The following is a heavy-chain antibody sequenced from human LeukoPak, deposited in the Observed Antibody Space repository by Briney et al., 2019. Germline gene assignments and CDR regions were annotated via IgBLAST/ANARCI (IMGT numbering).Heavy chain of an antibody. D-gene: IGHD6-13*01. J-gene: IGHJ4*02. Sequence: PSETLSLTCTVSGGSISSYYWSWIRQPAGKGLEWIGRIYSTGSTNYNPSLKSRVTMSVDTSKNQFSLRLRSVTAADTAVYYCARQIASAGTAGFDFWGQGALVTVSS. V-gene: IGHV4-4*07. CDR2: IYSTGST. CDR1: GGSISSYY. CDR3: ARQIASAGTAGFDF.